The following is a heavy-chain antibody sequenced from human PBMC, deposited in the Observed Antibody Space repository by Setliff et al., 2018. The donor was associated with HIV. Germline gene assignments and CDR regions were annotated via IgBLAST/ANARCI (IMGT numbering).Heavy chain of an antibody. V-gene: IGHV4-34*01. Sequence: PSETLSLTCAVHGESFSGYYWSWIRQPPGKGLEWIGEINHSGSTNYNPSLKSRVTISIDRSKNEFSLKLSSVTAADTAVYYCAKKGVSYYMPFDYWGQGILVTVSS. J-gene: IGHJ4*02. CDR1: GESFSGYY. D-gene: IGHD3-10*01. CDR3: AKKGVSYYMPFDY. CDR2: INHSGST.